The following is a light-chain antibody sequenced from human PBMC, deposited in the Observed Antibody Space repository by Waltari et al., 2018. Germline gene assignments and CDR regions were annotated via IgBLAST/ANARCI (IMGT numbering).Light chain of an antibody. Sequence: SYVVTQPPSVSVAPGEPATIPCGGDKLGTYSVHWYQQKAGQAPVLVIFYDRDRPSGIPDRFSGSNSGNTATLTISRVEAGDEARYYCHVWHPHVDPGVFGTGTEVTVL. CDR3: HVWHPHVDPGV. CDR1: KLGTYS. CDR2: YDR. J-gene: IGLJ1*01. V-gene: IGLV3-21*04.